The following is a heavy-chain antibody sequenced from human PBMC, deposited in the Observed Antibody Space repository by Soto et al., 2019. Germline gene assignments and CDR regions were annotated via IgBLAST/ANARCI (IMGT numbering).Heavy chain of an antibody. Sequence: PGGSLRLSCATSGFPVSDYYMSWIRQAPGKGLEWLSHISPKSTYTNYADSVKGRFTIYRDNTKSSLFLQMNSLGVEDTAVYYCARDGGGGLFEHWGQGILVTVSS. CDR3: ARDGGGGLFEH. V-gene: IGHV3-11*06. D-gene: IGHD2-21*01. CDR2: ISPKSTYT. J-gene: IGHJ4*02. CDR1: GFPVSDYY.